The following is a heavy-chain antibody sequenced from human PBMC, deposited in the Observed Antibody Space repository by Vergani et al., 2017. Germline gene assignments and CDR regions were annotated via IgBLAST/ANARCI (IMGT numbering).Heavy chain of an antibody. D-gene: IGHD5-12*01. Sequence: QVQLQQWGAGLLKPSETLSLTCAVYGGSFSGYYWSWIRQPPGKGLEWIGEINHSGSTNYNPSLKSRVTISVDTSKNQFSLKLSSVTAADTAVYYCAREGLASGYESVWFDPWGQGTLVTVSS. CDR3: AREGLASGYESVWFDP. V-gene: IGHV4-34*01. J-gene: IGHJ5*02. CDR1: GGSFSGYY. CDR2: INHSGST.